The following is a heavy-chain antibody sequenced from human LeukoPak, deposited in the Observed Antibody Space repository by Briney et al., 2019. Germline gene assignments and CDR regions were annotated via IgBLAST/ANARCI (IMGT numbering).Heavy chain of an antibody. J-gene: IGHJ4*02. CDR3: ARDSTQRYYYDSSGYYYGVDY. CDR1: GYTFTGYY. V-gene: IGHV1-2*06. Sequence: GASVKVSCKASGYTFTGYYMHWVRQAPGQGPEWMGRINPYSGGTNYAQKFQGRVTMTRDTSISTAYMELSRLRSDDTAVYYCARDSTQRYYYDSSGYYYGVDYWGQGTLVTVSS. D-gene: IGHD3-22*01. CDR2: INPYSGGT.